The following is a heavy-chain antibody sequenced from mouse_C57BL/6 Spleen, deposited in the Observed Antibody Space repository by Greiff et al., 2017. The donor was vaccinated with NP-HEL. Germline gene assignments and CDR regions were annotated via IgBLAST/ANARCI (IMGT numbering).Heavy chain of an antibody. V-gene: IGHV1-50*01. CDR1: GYTFTSYW. Sequence: QVQLQQPGAELVKPGASVKLSCKASGYTFTSYWMQWVKQRPGQGLEWIGEIDPSDCYTNYNQKFKGKATLTVDTSSSTAYMQLSSLTTEDSAVYYCAGNYKGNYFDYWGQGTTLTVSS. J-gene: IGHJ2*01. CDR3: AGNYKGNYFDY. D-gene: IGHD2-1*01. CDR2: IDPSDCYT.